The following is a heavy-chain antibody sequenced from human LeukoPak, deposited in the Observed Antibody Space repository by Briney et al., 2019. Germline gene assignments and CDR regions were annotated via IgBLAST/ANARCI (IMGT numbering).Heavy chain of an antibody. V-gene: IGHV3-23*01. CDR2: ISGSGGST. D-gene: IGHD1-26*01. CDR1: GFTFSSYA. CDR3: AEPILRNYYYYGMDV. Sequence: GGSLRLSCAASGFTFSSYAMSWVRQAPGKGLEWVSAISGSGGSTYYADSVKGRFTISRDNSKNTLYLQMNSLRAEDTAVYYCAEPILRNYYYYGMDVWGQGTTVTVSS. J-gene: IGHJ6*02.